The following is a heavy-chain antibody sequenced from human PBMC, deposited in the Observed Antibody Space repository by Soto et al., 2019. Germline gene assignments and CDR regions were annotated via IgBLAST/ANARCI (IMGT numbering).Heavy chain of an antibody. J-gene: IGHJ6*04. Sequence: EVQLVESGGGLVQPGGSLRVSCAASGFTFGSYWMNWVRQAPGKGLVWVSRIDSDGSSTTYADSVKGRFTTSRDNAKNTLYLQMSSLRVEDTAVYYCARGRPYGMDVWGEGTTVTGSS. V-gene: IGHV3-74*01. CDR2: IDSDGSST. CDR1: GFTFGSYW. CDR3: ARGRPYGMDV.